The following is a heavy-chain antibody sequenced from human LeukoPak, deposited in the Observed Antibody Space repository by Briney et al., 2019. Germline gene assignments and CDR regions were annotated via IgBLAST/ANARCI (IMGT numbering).Heavy chain of an antibody. Sequence: PSETLSLTCAVSGGSISSGGYSWSWLRQPPGKGLEWIGNIYHSGSIYYNPSLKSRVTISVDRSKNQISLKLSSVTAADTAVYYCARGDSSGYYQNWFDPWGQGTLVTVSS. CDR2: IYHSGSI. V-gene: IGHV4-30-2*01. D-gene: IGHD3-22*01. J-gene: IGHJ5*02. CDR3: ARGDSSGYYQNWFDP. CDR1: GGSISSGGYS.